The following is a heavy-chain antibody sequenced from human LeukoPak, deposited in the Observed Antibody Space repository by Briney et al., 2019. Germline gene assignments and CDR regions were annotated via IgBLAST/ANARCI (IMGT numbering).Heavy chain of an antibody. CDR2: ISYDGSNK. CDR3: ARDRESRSAWLLDS. D-gene: IGHD3-9*01. J-gene: IGHJ4*02. V-gene: IGHV3-30-3*01. CDR1: GFTFSSYA. Sequence: GRSLRLSCAASGFTFSSYAMHWVRQAPGKGLEWVAVISYDGSNKYYADSVKGRFTISRDNSKNTLYLQMNSLRAEDTAVYYCARDRESRSAWLLDSWGQGTLVTVSS.